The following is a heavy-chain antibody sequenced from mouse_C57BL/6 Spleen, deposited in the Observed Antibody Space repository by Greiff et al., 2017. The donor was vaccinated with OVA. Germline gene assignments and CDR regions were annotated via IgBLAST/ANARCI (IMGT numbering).Heavy chain of an antibody. CDR2: LNPYNGGT. Sequence: DVKLQESGPVLVKPGASVKMSCKASGYTFTDYYMNWVKQSHGKSLEWIGVLNPYNGGTSYNQKFKGKATLTVDKSSSTAYMELNSLTSEDSAVYYCARSGWLLREEAMDYWGQGTSVTVSS. CDR3: ARSGWLLREEAMDY. V-gene: IGHV1-19*01. J-gene: IGHJ4*01. D-gene: IGHD2-3*01. CDR1: GYTFTDYY.